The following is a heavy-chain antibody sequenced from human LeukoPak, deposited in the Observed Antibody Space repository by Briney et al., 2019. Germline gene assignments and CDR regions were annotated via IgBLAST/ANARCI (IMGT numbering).Heavy chain of an antibody. CDR1: GGSFSGYY. V-gene: IGHV4-34*01. D-gene: IGHD6-13*01. J-gene: IGHJ4*02. CDR3: ARHVGVLIAAAGTLRYYFDY. Sequence: NSSETLSLTCAVYGGSFSGYYWSWIRQPPGKGLEWIGEINHSGSTNYNPSLKSRVTISVDTSKNQFSLKLSSVTAADTAVYYCARHVGVLIAAAGTLRYYFDYWGQGTLVTVSS. CDR2: INHSGST.